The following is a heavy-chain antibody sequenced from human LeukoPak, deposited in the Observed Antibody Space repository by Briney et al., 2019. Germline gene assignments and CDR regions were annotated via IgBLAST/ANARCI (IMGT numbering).Heavy chain of an antibody. CDR2: IWYDGSNK. CDR3: ARDGRLELRLHY. V-gene: IGHV3-33*01. Sequence: GGSLRLSCAASGFTFSSYGMHWVRQAPGKGLEWVAVIWYDGSNKYYADSVKGRFTISRDNSKNTLYLQMNSLRDEDTAVYYCARDGRLELRLHYWGQGTLVTVSS. J-gene: IGHJ4*02. CDR1: GFTFSSYG. D-gene: IGHD1-7*01.